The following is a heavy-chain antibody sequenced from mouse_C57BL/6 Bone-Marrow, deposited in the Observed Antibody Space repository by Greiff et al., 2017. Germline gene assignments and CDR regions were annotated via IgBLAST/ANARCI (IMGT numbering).Heavy chain of an antibody. J-gene: IGHJ2*01. CDR2: ISSGSSTI. CDR3: ARELWLRRRGYYFDY. Sequence: EVKVVESGGGLVKPGGSLKLSCAASGFTFSDYGMHWVRQAPEKGLEWVAYISSGSSTIYYADTVKGRFTISRDNAKNTLFLQMTSLRSEDTAMYYCARELWLRRRGYYFDYWGQGTTLTVSS. V-gene: IGHV5-17*01. D-gene: IGHD2-2*01. CDR1: GFTFSDYG.